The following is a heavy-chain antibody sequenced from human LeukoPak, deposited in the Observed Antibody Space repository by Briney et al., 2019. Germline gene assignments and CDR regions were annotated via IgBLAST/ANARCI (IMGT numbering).Heavy chain of an antibody. CDR3: ARDLELGY. D-gene: IGHD1-26*01. V-gene: IGHV4-59*12. CDR1: GGYISIYY. Sequence: SETLSLTCSVSGGYISIYYWSWIRQAPGKGLEWIGYIYNSGSTNYNPSLNSRVTISVDTSKNQFSLKLTSMTAADTAVYYCARDLELGYWGQGTLVTVSS. J-gene: IGHJ1*01. CDR2: IYNSGST.